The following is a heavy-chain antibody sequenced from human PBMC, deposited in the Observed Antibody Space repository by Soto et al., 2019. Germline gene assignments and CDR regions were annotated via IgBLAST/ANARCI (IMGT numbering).Heavy chain of an antibody. CDR1: GYTFTGYD. CDR3: ARERTGTTSMDV. V-gene: IGHV1-8*01. D-gene: IGHD1-1*01. CDR2: MNPNSGNT. J-gene: IGHJ6*02. Sequence: QVQLVQSGAEVKKPGASVKVSCKASGYTFTGYDINWLRQATGQGLEWMGWMNPNSGNTGYAQKFQGRVTMTRNTSISTAYMELSSLRSEDTAVYYCARERTGTTSMDVWGQGTTVTVSS.